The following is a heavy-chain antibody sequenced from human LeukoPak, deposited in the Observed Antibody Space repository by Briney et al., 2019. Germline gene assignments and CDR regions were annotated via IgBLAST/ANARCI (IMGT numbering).Heavy chain of an antibody. D-gene: IGHD2-15*01. CDR3: ARRGGGVVAATWRAFDI. J-gene: IGHJ3*02. CDR1: GYTFTGYY. CDR2: INPNSGGT. Sequence: ASVKVSCKASGYTFTGYYMHWVRQAPGQGLEWMGWINPNSGGTNYAQKFQGRVTMTRDTSISTAYMELSRLRSDDTAVYYCARRGGGVVAATWRAFDIWGQGTMVTVSS. V-gene: IGHV1-2*02.